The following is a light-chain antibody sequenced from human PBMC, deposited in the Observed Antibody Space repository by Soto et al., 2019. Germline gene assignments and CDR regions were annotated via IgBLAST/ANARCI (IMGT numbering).Light chain of an antibody. V-gene: IGKV4-1*01. CDR3: QQYYGAPFT. J-gene: IGKJ2*01. CDR2: WAS. CDR1: QSLLYSSYKNNY. Sequence: DIVMTQSPDSLAVSLGDRATINCKSRQSLLYSSYKNNYLAWYQQKAGQPPKLLIYWASARASGVPDRFSGSGSGTDFTLTISSLQPEDAAVYFCQQYYGAPFTFGQGTKLEI.